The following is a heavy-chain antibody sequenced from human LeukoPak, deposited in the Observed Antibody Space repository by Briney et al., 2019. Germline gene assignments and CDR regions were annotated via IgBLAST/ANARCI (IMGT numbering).Heavy chain of an antibody. CDR1: GGSISSYY. CDR2: IYYSGST. Sequence: SETLSLTCTVSGGSISSYYWSWIRQPPGKGLEWIGYIYYSGSTNYSPSLKSRVTISVDTSKNQFSLKLSSVTAADTAVYYCARGVAAAGRRIDYWGQGTLVTVSS. CDR3: ARGVAAAGRRIDY. J-gene: IGHJ4*02. V-gene: IGHV4-59*08. D-gene: IGHD6-13*01.